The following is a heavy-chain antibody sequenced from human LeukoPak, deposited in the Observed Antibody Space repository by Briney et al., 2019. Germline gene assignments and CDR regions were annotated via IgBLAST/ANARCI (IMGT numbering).Heavy chain of an antibody. D-gene: IGHD1-26*01. CDR3: TRDHGVGATDIDY. V-gene: IGHV3-7*01. Sequence: GGSLRLSCAASGFTFSSYAMHWVRQAPGKGLEWVANMKQDGSEKYYVDSVKGRFTASRDNAKNTLYLQVNSLRAEDTAVYYCTRDHGVGATDIDYWGQGTPVTVSS. CDR2: MKQDGSEK. CDR1: GFTFSSYA. J-gene: IGHJ4*02.